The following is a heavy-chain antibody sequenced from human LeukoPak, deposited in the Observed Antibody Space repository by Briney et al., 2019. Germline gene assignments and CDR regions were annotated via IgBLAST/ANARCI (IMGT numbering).Heavy chain of an antibody. CDR1: GFTFSSYA. Sequence: GVLRLSCAASGFTFSSYAMSWVRQAPGKGLEWVSAISGSGGSTYYADSVKGRFTISRDNSKNTLYLQMNSLRAEDTAVYYCAKAPVVYSSGWYPNDYWGQGTLVTVSS. J-gene: IGHJ4*02. V-gene: IGHV3-23*01. CDR2: ISGSGGST. D-gene: IGHD6-19*01. CDR3: AKAPVVYSSGWYPNDY.